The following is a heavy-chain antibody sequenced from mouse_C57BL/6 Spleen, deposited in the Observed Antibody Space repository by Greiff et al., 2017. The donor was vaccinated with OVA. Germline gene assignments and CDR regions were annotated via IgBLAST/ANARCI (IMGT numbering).Heavy chain of an antibody. Sequence: EVQLQQSGPELVKPGASVKISCKASGYTFTDYYMNWVKQSHGKSLEWIGDINPNNGGTSYNQKFKGKATLTVDKSSSTAYMELRSLTSEDSAVYCCARGPNRGFDYWGQGTTLTVSS. CDR1: GYTFTDYY. V-gene: IGHV1-26*01. J-gene: IGHJ2*01. CDR2: INPNNGGT. CDR3: ARGPNRGFDY.